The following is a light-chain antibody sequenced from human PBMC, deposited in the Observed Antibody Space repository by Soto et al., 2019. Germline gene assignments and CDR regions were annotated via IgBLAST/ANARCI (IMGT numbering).Light chain of an antibody. J-gene: IGKJ2*01. CDR2: GGS. CDR1: QSISVY. Sequence: DIQMTQSPCTLSASVGDRVTITCRASQSISVYLAWYQQRPREAPKLLIYGGSSLESGVPSRFSGSGSGTEFTLTISSLQPTDFATYYCHQYATSSPTLGQGTKLEI. CDR3: HQYATSSPT. V-gene: IGKV1-5*01.